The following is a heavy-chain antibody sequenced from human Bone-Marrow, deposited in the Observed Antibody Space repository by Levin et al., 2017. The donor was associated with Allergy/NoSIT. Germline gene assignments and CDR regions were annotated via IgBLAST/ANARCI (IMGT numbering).Heavy chain of an antibody. CDR2: IKSKTDGGTT. J-gene: IGHJ4*02. CDR1: GFTFSNAW. V-gene: IGHV3-15*01. CDR3: TTAPYRYCSSTSCLN. Sequence: GGSLRLSCAASGFTFSNAWMSWVRQAPGKGLEWVGRIKSKTDGGTTDYAAPVKGRFTISRDDSKNTLYLQMNSLKTEDTAAYYCTTAPYRYCSSTSCLNWGQGTLVTVSS. D-gene: IGHD2-2*01.